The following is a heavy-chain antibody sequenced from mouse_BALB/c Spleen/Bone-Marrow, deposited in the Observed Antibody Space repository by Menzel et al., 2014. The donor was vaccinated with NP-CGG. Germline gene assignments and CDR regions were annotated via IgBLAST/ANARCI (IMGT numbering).Heavy chain of an antibody. Sequence: VQLQQSGPELARPGVSVKISCKGFGYTFTGYAIHWVKQSHAKTLEWIGVISSYSGNTNYNQKFKGRATMTVDKSSSTAYMELARLTSEDSAIYYCASTAGTQYDYFAYWGQGTTLTVSS. CDR3: ASTAGTQYDYFAY. V-gene: IGHV1-67*01. CDR2: ISSYSGNT. CDR1: GYTFTGYA. J-gene: IGHJ2*01. D-gene: IGHD1-2*01.